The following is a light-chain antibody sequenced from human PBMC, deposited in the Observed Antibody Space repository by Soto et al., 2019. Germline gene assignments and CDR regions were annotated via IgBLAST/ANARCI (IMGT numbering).Light chain of an antibody. J-gene: IGKJ4*01. CDR1: HDIKNY. Sequence: DIQMTQSPSSLYASVGARVTITCQASHDIKNYINWYQQKPGKAPKLLIYDASNLETGVPSRFSGRGFGTHFTFTISNLQPEDTATYFCQQFDDLPLTFGGGTKVEIK. V-gene: IGKV1-33*01. CDR3: QQFDDLPLT. CDR2: DAS.